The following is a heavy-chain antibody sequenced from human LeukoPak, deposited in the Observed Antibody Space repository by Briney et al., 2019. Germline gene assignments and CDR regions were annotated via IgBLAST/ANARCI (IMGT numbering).Heavy chain of an antibody. Sequence: GGSLGLSCAASGFTFSDYTMNWVRQAPGKGLEWVSAISGSGGSTYYADSVKGRFTISRDNSKNTLYLQMNSLRAEDTAVYYCAKDPEGIAASFDYWGQGTLVTVSS. J-gene: IGHJ4*02. CDR2: ISGSGGST. CDR1: GFTFSDYT. CDR3: AKDPEGIAASFDY. V-gene: IGHV3-23*01. D-gene: IGHD6-13*01.